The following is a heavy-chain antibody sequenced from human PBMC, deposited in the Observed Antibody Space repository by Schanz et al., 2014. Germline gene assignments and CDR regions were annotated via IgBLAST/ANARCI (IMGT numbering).Heavy chain of an antibody. J-gene: IGHJ4*02. CDR1: GFTFSSYW. D-gene: IGHD3-3*01. CDR3: VRDSFFAMDD. CDR2: VSRSTPDI. V-gene: IGHV3-48*01. Sequence: EVQLLESGGGLVQPGGSLRLSCAASGFTFSSYWMHWVREVPGKGLEWVSYVSRSTPDIYYAGSVKGRFTMSRDNAKNSVYWQMNSLRAEDTAVYYGVRDSFFAMDDWGQGTLVTVSS.